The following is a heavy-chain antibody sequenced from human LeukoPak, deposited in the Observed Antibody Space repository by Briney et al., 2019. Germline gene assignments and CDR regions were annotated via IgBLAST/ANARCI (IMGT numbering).Heavy chain of an antibody. CDR3: ARGFGRYCSSTSCLVTIDY. J-gene: IGHJ4*02. V-gene: IGHV3-21*01. D-gene: IGHD2-2*01. Sequence: GGSLRLSCAASGFTFSSYTMNWVRQAPGKGPEWVSSTCSTRTYICYADSVKGRFTISRDNAKNSVYLQMDSLRAEDTAVYYCARGFGRYCSSTSCLVTIDYWGQGIPVTVSS. CDR1: GFTFSSYT. CDR2: TCSTRTYI.